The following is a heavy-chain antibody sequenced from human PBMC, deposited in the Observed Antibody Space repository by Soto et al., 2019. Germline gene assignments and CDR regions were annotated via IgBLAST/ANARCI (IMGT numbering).Heavy chain of an antibody. D-gene: IGHD3-9*01. Sequence: SETLSLTCTVSGGSISSSSYYGGWIRQPPGKGLEWIGSIYYSGSTYYNPSLKSRVTIAVDTSKNQFSLELSSVTAADTAVYYCARHKYDILTGYYRPYYYDYWGQGPLVTVSS. CDR2: IYYSGST. CDR1: GGSISSSSYY. CDR3: ARHKYDILTGYYRPYYYDY. V-gene: IGHV4-39*01. J-gene: IGHJ4*02.